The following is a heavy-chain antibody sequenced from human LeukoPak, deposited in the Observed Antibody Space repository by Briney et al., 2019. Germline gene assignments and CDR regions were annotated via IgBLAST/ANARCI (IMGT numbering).Heavy chain of an antibody. CDR2: INPNSGGT. CDR1: GYTFTGYY. D-gene: IGHD2-21*02. Sequence: ASVKVSCKASGYTFTGYYMHWVRQAPGQGLEWMGWINPNSGGTNYAQKFQGRVTISVDTSKNQFSLKLSSVTAADTAVYYCARRLVTWYYYYMDVWGKGTTVTVSS. J-gene: IGHJ6*03. V-gene: IGHV1-2*02. CDR3: ARRLVTWYYYYMDV.